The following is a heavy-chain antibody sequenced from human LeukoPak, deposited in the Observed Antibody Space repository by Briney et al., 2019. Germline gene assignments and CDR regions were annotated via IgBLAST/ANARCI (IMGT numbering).Heavy chain of an antibody. Sequence: GGSLRLSCTASGFTFSSYGVHWVRQAPGKGLEWVAVISYDETTKYYADSVKGRFTVSRDNSRNTLYLQLNSLTAEDTAVYYCVYCSGGNCFHTVRGWTYWGQGTLVTVSS. V-gene: IGHV3-30*03. CDR2: ISYDETTK. J-gene: IGHJ4*01. D-gene: IGHD2-15*01. CDR1: GFTFSSYG. CDR3: VYCSGGNCFHTVRGWTY.